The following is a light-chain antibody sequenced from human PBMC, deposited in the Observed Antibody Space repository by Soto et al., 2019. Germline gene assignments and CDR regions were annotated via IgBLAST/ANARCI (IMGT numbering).Light chain of an antibody. CDR1: SGHSSYA. Sequence: QLVLTQSPSASASLGASVKLTCTLSSGHSSYAIAWHQQQPEKGPRYLMKLNSDGSHSKGDGIPDRFSGSSSGAERYLTISSLQSEDEADYYCPTWGTGIEKVFGGGTKLTVL. CDR2: LNSDGSH. CDR3: PTWGTGIEKV. J-gene: IGLJ3*02. V-gene: IGLV4-69*01.